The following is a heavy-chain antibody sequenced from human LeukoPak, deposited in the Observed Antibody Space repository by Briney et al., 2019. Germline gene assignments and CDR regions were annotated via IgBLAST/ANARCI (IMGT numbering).Heavy chain of an antibody. D-gene: IGHD3-10*01. CDR3: AREGDSDWFDP. CDR1: GVSISSYD. CDR2: IYYSGST. J-gene: IGHJ5*02. V-gene: IGHV4-59*01. Sequence: SETLSLTCTVSGVSISSYDWSWVRQPPGKGLEWIGYIYYSGSTNYNPSLKSRVTISVDTSKNQFSLKLSSVTAADTAVYYCAREGDSDWFDPWGQGTLLTVSS.